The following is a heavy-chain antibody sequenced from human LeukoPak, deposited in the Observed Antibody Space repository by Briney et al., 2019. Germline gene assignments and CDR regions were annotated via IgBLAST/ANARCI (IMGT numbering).Heavy chain of an antibody. V-gene: IGHV4-34*01. CDR3: ARGRYYYGSGTNGYLDY. D-gene: IGHD3-10*01. CDR1: GGSFSGYY. Sequence: SETLSLTCAVYGGSFSGYYWSWIRQPPGKGLEWIGEINYSGSTNYNPSLKSRVTISVDTSKNQFSLKLSSVTAADTAVYYCARGRYYYGSGTNGYLDYWGQGTLVTVSS. J-gene: IGHJ4*02. CDR2: INYSGST.